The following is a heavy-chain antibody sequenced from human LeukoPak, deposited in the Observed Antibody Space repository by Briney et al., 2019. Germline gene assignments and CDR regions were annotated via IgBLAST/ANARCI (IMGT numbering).Heavy chain of an antibody. V-gene: IGHV3-64*01. D-gene: IGHD3-22*01. Sequence: GGSLRLSCAASGFTFSSYAMHWVRQAPGKGLEYVSAISSNGGSTYYANPVKGRFTISRDNSKNTLYLQMGSLRAEDMAVYYCARDRHKYNYDSGGYPPYWGQGTLATVSS. CDR3: ARDRHKYNYDSGGYPPY. CDR2: ISSNGGST. CDR1: GFTFSSYA. J-gene: IGHJ4*02.